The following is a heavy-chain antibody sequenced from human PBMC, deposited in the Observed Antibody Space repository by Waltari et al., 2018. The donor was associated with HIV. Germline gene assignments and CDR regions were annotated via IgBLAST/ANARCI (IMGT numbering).Heavy chain of an antibody. CDR1: GYTFTNYN. CDR3: AIGLVYYYDSSGHYLPTGHHALEI. CDR2: ISASNGNT. Sequence: QVQLVQSGPEVKKPVALVKVSCRASGYTFTNYNINWVRQAPGTGLEWMGWISASNGNTKYAQNLQGRVTMTTDTSTSTAYMELRSLTSNDTAVYYCAIGLVYYYDSSGHYLPTGHHALEIWGQGTMVTVSS. D-gene: IGHD3-22*01. J-gene: IGHJ3*02. V-gene: IGHV1-18*01.